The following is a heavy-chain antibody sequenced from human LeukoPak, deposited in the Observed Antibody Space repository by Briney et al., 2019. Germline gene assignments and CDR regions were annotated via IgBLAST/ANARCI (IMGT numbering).Heavy chain of an antibody. V-gene: IGHV3-7*01. CDR2: INQDGSTQ. D-gene: IGHD3-10*02. J-gene: IGHJ6*04. CDR1: GFTFSRYW. Sequence: GGSLRLSCAASGFTFSRYWMSWVRQAPGKGLEWVASINQDGSTQVYVDSVKGRFTISRDNAKNSLYLQMNSLRAEDTAVYYCAELGITMIGGVWGKGTTVTISS. CDR3: AELGITMIGGV.